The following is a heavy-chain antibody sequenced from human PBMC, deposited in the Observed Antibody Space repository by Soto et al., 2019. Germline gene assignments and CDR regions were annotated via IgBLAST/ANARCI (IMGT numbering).Heavy chain of an antibody. V-gene: IGHV4-59*01. CDR2: IYYSGST. Sequence: SETLSLTCTVSGGSISSYYWSWIRQPPGKGLEWIGYIYYSGSTNYNPSLKSRVTISVDTSKNQFSLKLSSVTAADTAVYYCARVRYSSSWYSNWFDPWGQGTLVTVSS. CDR1: GGSISSYY. CDR3: ARVRYSSSWYSNWFDP. J-gene: IGHJ5*02. D-gene: IGHD6-13*01.